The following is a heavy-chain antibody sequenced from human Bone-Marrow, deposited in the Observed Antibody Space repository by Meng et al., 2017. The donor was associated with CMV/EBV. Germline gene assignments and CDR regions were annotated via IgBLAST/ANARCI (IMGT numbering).Heavy chain of an antibody. J-gene: IGHJ4*02. CDR2: IKQDGSQK. D-gene: IGHD6-6*01. CDR3: AREGSSAAARPLDY. V-gene: IGHV3-7*01. Sequence: GGSLRLSCAASGFGFGPYWMTWVRQAPGKGLEWVANIKQDGSQKYYVDSVKGRFTISRDNAKNSLYLHMNSLRVEDTAVYYCAREGSSAAARPLDYWGPGTLVTVSS. CDR1: GFGFGPYW.